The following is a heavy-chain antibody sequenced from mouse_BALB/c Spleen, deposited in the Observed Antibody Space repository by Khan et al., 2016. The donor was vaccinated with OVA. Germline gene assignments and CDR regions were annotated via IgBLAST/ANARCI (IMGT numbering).Heavy chain of an antibody. CDR1: DYSISSGYY. D-gene: IGHD2-1*01. Sequence: VQLQESGPGLVKPSQSLSLTCSVTDYSISSGYYWNWIRQFPGNKLEWMGYISYDGSNNYTPSLKNRISITRATSKNQFFLKLNSVTTEDTATYYCARRNGNYDYAMDDWGQGTSVTVSS. J-gene: IGHJ4*01. CDR3: ARRNGNYDYAMDD. CDR2: ISYDGSN. V-gene: IGHV3-6*02.